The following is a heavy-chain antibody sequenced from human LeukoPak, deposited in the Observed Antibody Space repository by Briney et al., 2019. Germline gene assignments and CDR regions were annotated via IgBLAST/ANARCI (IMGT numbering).Heavy chain of an antibody. CDR1: GYSISSGYY. CDR2: IYYSGST. V-gene: IGHV4-38-2*02. D-gene: IGHD3-22*01. CDR3: ARQGILVGGYSSSDAFDI. J-gene: IGHJ3*02. Sequence: SETLSLTCTVSGYSISSGYYWGWIRPPPGKGLEWIGSIYYSGSTYYNPSLKSRVTISVDTSKNQFSLKLSSVTAADTAVYYCARQGILVGGYSSSDAFDIWGQGTMVTVSS.